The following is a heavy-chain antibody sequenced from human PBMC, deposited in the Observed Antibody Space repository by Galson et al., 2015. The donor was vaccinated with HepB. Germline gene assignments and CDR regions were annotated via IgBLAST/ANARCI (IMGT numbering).Heavy chain of an antibody. Sequence: SLRLSCAASGFTLNNYYMSFIRQAPGKGLEWVAYISSGSTSIYYADSVKGRFTISRDSAKNTLYLQMNSLRVEDTAVYFCARVGQIGTSYVDYFDFWGQGTQVIVSS. CDR1: GFTLNNYY. J-gene: IGHJ4*02. CDR3: ARVGQIGTSYVDYFDF. V-gene: IGHV3-11*01. D-gene: IGHD1-26*01. CDR2: ISSGSTSI.